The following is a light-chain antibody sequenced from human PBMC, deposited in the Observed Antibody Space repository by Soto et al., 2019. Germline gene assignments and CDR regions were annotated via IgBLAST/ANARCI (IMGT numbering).Light chain of an antibody. CDR2: GAS. CDR1: QTLYNN. J-gene: IGKJ4*01. Sequence: EIVMTQSPATLSVSPGERATLSCRASQTLYNNLAWYQQKLGQAPRLLIYGASARATDIPARFSGSGSGTEFTLTISGLQSEDFAIYXCQQYNDWPLTFGGGTKVEIK. V-gene: IGKV3-15*01. CDR3: QQYNDWPLT.